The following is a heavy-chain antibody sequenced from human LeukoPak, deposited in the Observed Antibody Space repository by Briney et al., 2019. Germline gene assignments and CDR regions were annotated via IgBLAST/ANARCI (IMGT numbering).Heavy chain of an antibody. D-gene: IGHD3-10*01. CDR2: ISGSGGTT. CDR1: GFTFSNYA. CDR3: AKDLGFGEAQAQYFYYGMDV. Sequence: GGSLRLSCAASGFTFSNYAMNWVRQAPGKGREWVSGISGSGGTTFYADSVKGRFTISRDNSKNTVNLQMNSLRAEDTAVYYCAKDLGFGEAQAQYFYYGMDVWGEGTSVTVSS. V-gene: IGHV3-23*01. J-gene: IGHJ6*04.